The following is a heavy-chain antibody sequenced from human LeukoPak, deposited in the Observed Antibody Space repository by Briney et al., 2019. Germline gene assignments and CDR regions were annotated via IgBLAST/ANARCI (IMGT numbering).Heavy chain of an antibody. Sequence: PGGSLSLSCAASGFTFSSYAMSWVRQAPGKGLEWVSAISGSGGSTYYADSVKGRFTISRDNSKNTVYLQTNSLRAEDTAVYYCAKDRTVVLSGGYFDYWGQGTLVAVSS. CDR1: GFTFSSYA. D-gene: IGHD2-15*01. CDR2: ISGSGGST. CDR3: AKDRTVVLSGGYFDY. J-gene: IGHJ4*02. V-gene: IGHV3-23*01.